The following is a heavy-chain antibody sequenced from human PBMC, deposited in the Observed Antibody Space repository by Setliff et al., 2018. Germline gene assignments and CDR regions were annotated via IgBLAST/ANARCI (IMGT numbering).Heavy chain of an antibody. V-gene: IGHV4-39*01. CDR3: ARHFRSSKVQFLEYLTDYYFDS. Sequence: PSETLSLTCTVSGGSINSRSYYWGWISQPPGKGLEWIAMISYGGNTYYNPSLTRRVTISVDTSNDQFSLKLSSVTAADTAVYYCARHFRSSKVQFLEYLTDYYFDSWGQGTLVTVSS. J-gene: IGHJ4*02. CDR1: GGSINSRSYY. D-gene: IGHD3-3*01. CDR2: ISYGGNT.